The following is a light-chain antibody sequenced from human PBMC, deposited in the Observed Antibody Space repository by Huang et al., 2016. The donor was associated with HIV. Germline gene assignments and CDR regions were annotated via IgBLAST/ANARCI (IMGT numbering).Light chain of an antibody. CDR1: QSLLHSNGYQY. Sequence: DIVMTQSPLSLPVTPGEPASISCRSSQSLLHSNGYQYLDWYLQKPGQSPQLLIYLGSNRASGVPDMFSGSGSGTDLTLKISRVEAEDVGVYYCMQALQTPWTFGQGTKVEIK. V-gene: IGKV2-28*01. CDR3: MQALQTPWT. CDR2: LGS. J-gene: IGKJ1*01.